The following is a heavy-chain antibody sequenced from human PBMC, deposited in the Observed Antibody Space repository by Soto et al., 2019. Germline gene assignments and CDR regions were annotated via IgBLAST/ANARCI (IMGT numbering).Heavy chain of an antibody. Sequence: SETLSLTCAVSGGSISSGGYSWSWIRQPPGKGLEWIGYIYHSGSTYYNPSLKSRVTISVDRSKSQFSLNLSSVTAADTAIYFCARVPVRKYYRAGSYQTYYFGMDVWGQGTTVTVS. J-gene: IGHJ6*02. CDR1: GGSISSGGYS. CDR2: IYHSGST. CDR3: ARVPVRKYYRAGSYQTYYFGMDV. D-gene: IGHD3-10*01. V-gene: IGHV4-30-2*01.